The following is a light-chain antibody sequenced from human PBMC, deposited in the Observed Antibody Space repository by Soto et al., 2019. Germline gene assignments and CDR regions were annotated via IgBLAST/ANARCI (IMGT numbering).Light chain of an antibody. CDR3: QQYGNSPRA. Sequence: ETVLTQSPGTLSSSPGEGATLSCRASQTVRSNKLAWYQQKPGQAPKDLIYGASSRATGVPDRFSGSGSGTDFTLTISRLEPEDFAVYYCQQYGNSPRAFGQGTKVEIK. CDR2: GAS. J-gene: IGKJ1*01. CDR1: QTVRSNK. V-gene: IGKV3-20*01.